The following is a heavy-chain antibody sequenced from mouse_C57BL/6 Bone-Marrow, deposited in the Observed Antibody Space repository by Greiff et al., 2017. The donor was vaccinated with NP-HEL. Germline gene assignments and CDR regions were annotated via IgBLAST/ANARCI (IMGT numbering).Heavy chain of an antibody. CDR2: IILKSDNYAT. D-gene: IGHD1-1*01. CDR1: GFTFSNYW. CDR3: TVRSWFAY. V-gene: IGHV6-3*01. Sequence: EVQLEESGGGLVQPGGSMKLSCVAPGFTFSNYWLNWVRQSPEKGLEWVAQIILKSDNYATHYAESVKGRYTISRDDSKSSVYLQMNNLRAEDTGIYYCTVRSWFAYWGQGTLVTVSA. J-gene: IGHJ3*01.